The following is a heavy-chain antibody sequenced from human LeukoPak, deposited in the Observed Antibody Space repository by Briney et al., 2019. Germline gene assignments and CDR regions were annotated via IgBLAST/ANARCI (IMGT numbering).Heavy chain of an antibody. Sequence: GGSLRLSCAASGFAFSIYAMSWVRQPPGKGLEWVSTISGSGDNTYYADSVKGRFSISRDNSRNTLYPEMNSLRAEDTAVYYCAKDRSMVLSPRGNWFDPWGQGTLVTVSS. D-gene: IGHD4/OR15-4a*01. CDR1: GFAFSIYA. J-gene: IGHJ5*02. CDR2: ISGSGDNT. V-gene: IGHV3-23*01. CDR3: AKDRSMVLSPRGNWFDP.